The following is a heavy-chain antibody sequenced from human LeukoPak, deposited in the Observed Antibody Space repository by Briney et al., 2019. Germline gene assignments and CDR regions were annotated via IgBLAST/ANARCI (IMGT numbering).Heavy chain of an antibody. CDR3: ASPSVSSSPYYFDY. Sequence: GGSVKVSCKASGYTFTSYHINWVRQATGQGLGWMGRMNPNSGNTGYAQKFQGRVTMTRNTSISTAYIELSSLRSEDTAVYYCASPSVSSSPYYFDYWGQGTLVTVSS. CDR2: MNPNSGNT. CDR1: GYTFTSYH. V-gene: IGHV1-8*01. D-gene: IGHD6-13*01. J-gene: IGHJ4*02.